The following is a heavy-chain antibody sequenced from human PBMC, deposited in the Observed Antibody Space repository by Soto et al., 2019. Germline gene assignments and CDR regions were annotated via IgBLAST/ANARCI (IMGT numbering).Heavy chain of an antibody. J-gene: IGHJ4*02. CDR3: ARDPQYSSGWYDHFDY. D-gene: IGHD6-19*01. Sequence: PGGSLILSCAASGFTFSSYAMHWVRQAPGKGLEWVAVISYDGSNKYYADSVKGRFTISRDNSKNTLYLQMNSLRAEDTAVYYCARDPQYSSGWYDHFDYWGQGTLVTVSS. CDR1: GFTFSSYA. CDR2: ISYDGSNK. V-gene: IGHV3-30-3*01.